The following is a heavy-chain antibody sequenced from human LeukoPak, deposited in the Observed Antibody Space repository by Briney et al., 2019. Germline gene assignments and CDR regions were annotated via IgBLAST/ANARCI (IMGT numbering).Heavy chain of an antibody. J-gene: IGHJ4*02. V-gene: IGHV3-72*01. CDR2: TRNKAKGYTT. Sequence: GGSLRLSCAASGFTFSDYYMDWVRQAPGKGPEWVGRTRNKAKGYTTEYAASAKGRFDISRDDSKNSVYLQMNSLKAEDTAVYFCARSGTPWTQMFDYWGLGTLVTVSS. CDR1: GFTFSDYY. D-gene: IGHD1-1*01. CDR3: ARSGTPWTQMFDY.